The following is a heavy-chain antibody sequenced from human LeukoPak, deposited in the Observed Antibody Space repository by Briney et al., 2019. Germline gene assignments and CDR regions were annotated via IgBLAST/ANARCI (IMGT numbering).Heavy chain of an antibody. D-gene: IGHD3-22*01. CDR1: GFTFSTYT. CDR3: ARHVVALGYDY. CDR2: ITTSSSYI. V-gene: IGHV3-21*01. J-gene: IGHJ4*02. Sequence: PGGSLRLSCAASGFTFSTYTMNWVRQAPGKGLEWVSSITTSSSYIYYADSVKGRFTISRDNAKNSLYLQMNSLRAEDTAVYYCARHVVALGYDYWGQGTLVTVSS.